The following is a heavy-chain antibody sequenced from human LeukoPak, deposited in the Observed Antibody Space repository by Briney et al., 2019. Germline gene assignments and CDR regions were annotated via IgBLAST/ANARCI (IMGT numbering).Heavy chain of an antibody. CDR1: GGSITSNSYY. V-gene: IGHV4-39*07. J-gene: IGHJ4*02. CDR2: IYYSGST. CDR3: ASDLDGYNYYFDS. Sequence: SETLSLTCTVSGGSITSNSYYWAWIRQSPGKGLEWIGSIYYSGSTYYNPSLKSRVTISVDTSKNQFSLKLSSVTAADTAVYYCASDLDGYNYYFDSWGQGTLVTVSS. D-gene: IGHD5-24*01.